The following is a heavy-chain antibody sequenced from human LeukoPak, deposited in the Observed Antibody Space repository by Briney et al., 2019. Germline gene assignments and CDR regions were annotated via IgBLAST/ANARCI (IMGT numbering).Heavy chain of an antibody. Sequence: GGSLRLSCAASGFTFSSYWMSWVRQAPGKGLEWVANIKQDGSGKYYVDSVKGRFTISRDNAKNSLYLQMNSLRAEDTAVYYCAREGQRGYYYYYMDVWGKGTTVTVSS. CDR1: GFTFSSYW. CDR3: AREGQRGYYYYYMDV. J-gene: IGHJ6*03. V-gene: IGHV3-7*01. CDR2: IKQDGSGK. D-gene: IGHD1-1*01.